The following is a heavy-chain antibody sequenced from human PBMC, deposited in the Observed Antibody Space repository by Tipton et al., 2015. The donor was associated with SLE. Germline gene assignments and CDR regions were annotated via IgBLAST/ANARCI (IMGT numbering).Heavy chain of an antibody. CDR3: ARDLVPNGHIDY. Sequence: SLRLSCAASGFTFSNYAIHWVRQAPGKGLEWVAVISYDGSNDYHADSVKGRFAISRDNSKNTLYLQLNSLRADDTAVYYCARDLVPNGHIDYWGQGTLVTVSS. CDR1: GFTFSNYA. CDR2: ISYDGSND. D-gene: IGHD2-8*01. J-gene: IGHJ4*02. V-gene: IGHV3-30*09.